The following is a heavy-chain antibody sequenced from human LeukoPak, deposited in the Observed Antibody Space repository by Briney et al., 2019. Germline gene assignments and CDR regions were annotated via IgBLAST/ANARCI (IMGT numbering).Heavy chain of an antibody. D-gene: IGHD1-26*01. V-gene: IGHV3-66*02. CDR3: AREGAVGASDT. Sequence: GGSLTLSCAASGLTLSSQYMRWVRQATGEVLEWVSVIYSGGSTYYADSVKGRFTISRDNSKTTLYLQMNSLRAEDTAVYYCAREGAVGASDTWGQGTLVTVSS. CDR1: GLTLSSQY. CDR2: IYSGGST. J-gene: IGHJ5*02.